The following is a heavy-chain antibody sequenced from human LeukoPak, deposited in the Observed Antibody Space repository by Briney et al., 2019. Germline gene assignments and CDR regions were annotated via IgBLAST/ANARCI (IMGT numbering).Heavy chain of an antibody. CDR2: ISYDGSNK. V-gene: IGHV3-30-3*01. CDR3: PRDFWTPGMTGISYYFDY. J-gene: IGHJ4*02. D-gene: IGHD3/OR15-3a*01. CDR1: GFIFSTYA. Sequence: PGGSLRLSCAASGFIFSTYAMHWVRQAPGKGLEWVAVISYDGSNKYYADSVKGRFTISRDNSKNTLCLQMSSLRPDDTAVYYCPRDFWTPGMTGISYYFDYWGQGTLVTVSS.